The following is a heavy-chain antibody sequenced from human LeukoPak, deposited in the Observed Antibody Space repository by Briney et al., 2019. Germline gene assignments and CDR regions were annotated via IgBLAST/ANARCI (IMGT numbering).Heavy chain of an antibody. CDR3: ARDAMGFRLTVDY. CDR2: INTNNGDT. J-gene: IGHJ4*02. D-gene: IGHD1-26*01. V-gene: IGHV1-18*01. Sequence: ASVKVSCKTSGYTFFTYGISWVRQAPGQGLEWMGWINTNNGDTNYAENFQGRVTMTTDTSTSTAYMEMRSLRLDDTAVYYCARDAMGFRLTVDYWGQGTPVTVPS. CDR1: GYTFFTYG.